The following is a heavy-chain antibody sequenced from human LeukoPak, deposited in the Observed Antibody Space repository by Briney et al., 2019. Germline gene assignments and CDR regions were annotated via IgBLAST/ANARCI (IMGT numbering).Heavy chain of an antibody. CDR3: ARDPGGSADY. J-gene: IGHJ4*02. Sequence: PSETLSLTCTVSGDSIRSFYWSWIRQPPGKGLEWIGHIYYSRSTNYNPSLKSRVTISVDMSKNQFSLKMTSVNAADTAVYCCARDPGGSADYWGQGTLVTVSS. V-gene: IGHV4-59*01. CDR1: GDSIRSFY. CDR2: IYYSRST. D-gene: IGHD2-15*01.